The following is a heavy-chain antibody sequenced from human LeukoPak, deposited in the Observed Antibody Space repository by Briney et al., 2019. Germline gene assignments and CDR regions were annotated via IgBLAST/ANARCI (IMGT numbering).Heavy chain of an antibody. CDR3: ARTVTRYYYYGMDV. J-gene: IGHJ6*02. Sequence: ASVKVSCKASGYTFTSYGISWVRRAPGQGLEWMGWISAYNGNTNYAQKLQGRVTMTTDTSTSTAYMELRSLRSDDTAVYYCARTVTRYYYYGMDVWGQGTTVTVSS. D-gene: IGHD3-10*01. CDR1: GYTFTSYG. V-gene: IGHV1-18*01. CDR2: ISAYNGNT.